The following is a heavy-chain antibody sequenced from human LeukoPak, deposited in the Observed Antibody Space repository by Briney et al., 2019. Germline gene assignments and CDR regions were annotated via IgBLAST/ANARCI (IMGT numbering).Heavy chain of an antibody. Sequence: PGGSLRLSCAASGFTFSSYAMSWVRQAPGKGLEWVSAISGSGGSTYYADSVKSRFTISRDNSKNTPYLQMNSLRAEDTAVYYCAKDKEGPAAGTFDYWGQGTLVTVSS. D-gene: IGHD6-13*01. J-gene: IGHJ4*02. CDR3: AKDKEGPAAGTFDY. V-gene: IGHV3-23*01. CDR1: GFTFSSYA. CDR2: ISGSGGST.